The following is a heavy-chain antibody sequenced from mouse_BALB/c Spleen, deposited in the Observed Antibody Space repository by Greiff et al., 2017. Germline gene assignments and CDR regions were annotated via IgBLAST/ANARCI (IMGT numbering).Heavy chain of an antibody. D-gene: IGHD3-2*01. CDR1: GFTFSSYA. V-gene: IGHV5-9-3*01. CDR3: ARHDSSGYYFDY. Sequence: EVQRVESGGGLVKPGGSLKLSCAASGFTFSSYAMSWVRQTPEKRLEWVATISSGGSYTYYPDSVKGRFTISRDNAKNTLYLQMSSLRSEDTAMYYCARHDSSGYYFDYGGQGTTLTVSA. J-gene: IGHJ2*01. CDR2: ISSGGSYT.